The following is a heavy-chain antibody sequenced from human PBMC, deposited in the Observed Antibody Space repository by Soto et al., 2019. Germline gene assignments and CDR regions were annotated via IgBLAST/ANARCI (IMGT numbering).Heavy chain of an antibody. V-gene: IGHV5-51*01. J-gene: IGHJ4*02. D-gene: IGHD1-20*01. Sequence: PRESLKISCKGSGYSFTSYWIGWVRQMPGKGLEWMGIIYPGDSDTRYSPSFQGQVTISADKSISPAYLQWSSLKASDTAMYYCARSGEGVITGNTLSGFAFDYWGQGTLAIVSS. CDR1: GYSFTSYW. CDR2: IYPGDSDT. CDR3: ARSGEGVITGNTLSGFAFDY.